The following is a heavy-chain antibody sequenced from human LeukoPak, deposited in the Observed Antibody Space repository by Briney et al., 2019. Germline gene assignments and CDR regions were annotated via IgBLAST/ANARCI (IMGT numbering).Heavy chain of an antibody. V-gene: IGHV3-43*02. CDR1: GFTIGPYA. J-gene: IGHJ6*02. CDR2: IKADGSGT. D-gene: IGHD2/OR15-2a*01. CDR3: ATWAFYHNLDV. Sequence: PGGALRLSCAASGFTIGPYAMYWVRQGPGRGLEWVSVIKADGSGTFYADSVRGRFTTSRDNSKNSPYLQMNSPTSEDTALYYCATWAFYHNLDVWGQGTTVIDSS.